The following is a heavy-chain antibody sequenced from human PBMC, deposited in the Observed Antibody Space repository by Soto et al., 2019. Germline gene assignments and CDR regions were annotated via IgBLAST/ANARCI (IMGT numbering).Heavy chain of an antibody. V-gene: IGHV3-48*01. J-gene: IGHJ4*02. CDR1: GFTFSSYS. Sequence: EVQLVESGGGLVQPGGSLRLSCAASGFTFSSYSMNWVRQAPGKGLEWVSYISSSSSNIYYADSVKGRFTIARDNAKNSLYLQMNSLRGEATAVYYCASASSSWKGALRFDYWGQGTLVTVSS. D-gene: IGHD6-13*01. CDR2: ISSSSSNI. CDR3: ASASSSWKGALRFDY.